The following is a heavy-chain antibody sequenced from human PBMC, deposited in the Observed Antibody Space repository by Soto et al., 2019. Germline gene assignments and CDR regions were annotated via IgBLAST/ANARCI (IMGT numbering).Heavy chain of an antibody. J-gene: IGHJ4*02. Sequence: SETLSLTCSIYSGSFSGYYWSWNRQPPGKGLEWLGEISQSGNTNYSSSLKSRVSISIDTSKEQFFLNLVSVSSADSAVSFVERAPKVSGSSQTRPDFWGLGTLVTVSS. CDR3: ERAPKVSGSSQTRPDF. CDR2: ISQSGNT. D-gene: IGHD6-6*01. CDR1: SGSFSGYY. V-gene: IGHV4-34*01.